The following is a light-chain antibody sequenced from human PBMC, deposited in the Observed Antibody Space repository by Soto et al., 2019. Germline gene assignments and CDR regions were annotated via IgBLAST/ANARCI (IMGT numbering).Light chain of an antibody. Sequence: SYELTQPPSVSVSPGQTASITCSGDKLGDKYACWYQQKPGQSPVLVIYQDSKRPSGIPERFSGSNSGNTATLTISGTQAMDEADYYCQASDSSTASYVFGTGTKLTVL. CDR3: QASDSSTASYV. CDR1: KLGDKY. V-gene: IGLV3-1*01. J-gene: IGLJ1*01. CDR2: QDS.